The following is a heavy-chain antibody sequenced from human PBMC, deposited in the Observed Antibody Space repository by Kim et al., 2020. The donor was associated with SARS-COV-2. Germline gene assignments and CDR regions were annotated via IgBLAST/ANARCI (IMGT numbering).Heavy chain of an antibody. Sequence: SETLSLTCTVSGGSISSSSYYWGWIRQPPGKGLEWIGSIYYSGSTYYNPSLKSRVTISVDTSKNQFSLKLSSVTAADTAVYYCARQWIRSGYSRASGAFDIWGQGTMVTVSS. J-gene: IGHJ3*02. V-gene: IGHV4-39*01. D-gene: IGHD3-22*01. CDR2: IYYSGST. CDR3: ARQWIRSGYSRASGAFDI. CDR1: GGSISSSSYY.